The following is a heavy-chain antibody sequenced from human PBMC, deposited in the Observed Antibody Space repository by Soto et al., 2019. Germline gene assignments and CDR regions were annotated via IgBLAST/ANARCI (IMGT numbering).Heavy chain of an antibody. J-gene: IGHJ4*02. CDR3: ARQLSLGDFWSGYYFDY. D-gene: IGHD3-3*01. Sequence: SETLSLTCTVSGGSISSYYWSWIRQPPGKGLERIGYIYYSGSTNYNPSLKSRVTISVDTSKNQFSLKLSSVTAADTAVYYCARQLSLGDFWSGYYFDYWGQGTLVTVSS. CDR1: GGSISSYY. CDR2: IYYSGST. V-gene: IGHV4-59*08.